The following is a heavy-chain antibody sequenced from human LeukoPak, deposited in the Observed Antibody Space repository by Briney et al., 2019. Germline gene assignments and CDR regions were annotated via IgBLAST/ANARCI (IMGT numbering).Heavy chain of an antibody. D-gene: IGHD2-15*01. V-gene: IGHV1-18*01. CDR3: ANVAKGRYFFYYMDV. CDR2: ISSDNGIP. Sequence: ASVRVSCKASGYSINRFGVTWVRQAPGRGLEWIGWISSDNGIPRYADKFQGRVTLTTDTSKTTTYMELRSLRSDDSAVYFCANVAKGRYFFYYMDVWGKGTTVTVSS. CDR1: GYSINRFG. J-gene: IGHJ6*03.